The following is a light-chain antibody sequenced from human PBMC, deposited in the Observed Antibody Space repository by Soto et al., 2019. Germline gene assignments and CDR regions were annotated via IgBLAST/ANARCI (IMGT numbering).Light chain of an antibody. CDR3: CSYAGTSTYYV. J-gene: IGLJ1*01. V-gene: IGLV2-23*01. CDR2: EGS. Sequence: ALTQPASVSGSPGQSITISCTGTSSDVGSYNLVSWYQQHPGKAPKLIIYEGSKRPSGVSNRFSGSKSGNTASLTISGLQAEDEADYYCCSYAGTSTYYVFGTGTKLTVL. CDR1: SSDVGSYNL.